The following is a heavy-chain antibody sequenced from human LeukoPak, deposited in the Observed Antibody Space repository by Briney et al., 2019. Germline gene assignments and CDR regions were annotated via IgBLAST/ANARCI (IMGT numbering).Heavy chain of an antibody. CDR2: IYHSGST. J-gene: IGHJ4*02. D-gene: IGHD6-13*01. CDR3: ARDSRAAAGYYDY. V-gene: IGHV4-4*02. CDR1: GGSISSSNW. Sequence: SETLSLTCAVSGGSISSSNWWSWVRQPPGKGLEWIGEIYHSGSTNYNPSLKSRVTISVDKSKNQFSLKLSSVTAADTAAYYCARDSRAAAGYYDYWGQGTLVTVSS.